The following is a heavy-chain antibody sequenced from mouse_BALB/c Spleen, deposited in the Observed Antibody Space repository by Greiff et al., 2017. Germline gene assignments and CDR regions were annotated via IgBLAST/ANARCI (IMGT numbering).Heavy chain of an antibody. Sequence: QVTLKVSGPGILQPSQTLSLTCSFSGFSLSTYGIGVGWIRQPSGKGLEWLAHIWWNDNKYYNTALKSRLTISKDTSNNQVFLKIASVDTADTATYYCARIANYGNYVDYAMDYWGQGTSVTVSS. V-gene: IGHV8-11*01. CDR2: IWWNDNK. CDR1: GFSLSTYGIG. CDR3: ARIANYGNYVDYAMDY. J-gene: IGHJ4*01. D-gene: IGHD2-1*01.